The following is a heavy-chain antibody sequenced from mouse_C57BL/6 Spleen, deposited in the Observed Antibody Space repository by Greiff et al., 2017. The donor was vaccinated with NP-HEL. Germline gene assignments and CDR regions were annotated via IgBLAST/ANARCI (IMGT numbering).Heavy chain of an antibody. Sequence: VQLQQPGAELVRPGSSVKLSCKASGYTFTSYWMDWVKQRPGQGLEWIGNIYPSDSETHYNQKFKDKATLTVDKSSSTAYMQLSSLTSEDSAVYYCARRRTTITTVVATDAMDYWGQGTSVTVSS. CDR2: IYPSDSET. CDR3: ARRRTTITTVVATDAMDY. CDR1: GYTFTSYW. D-gene: IGHD1-1*01. V-gene: IGHV1-61*01. J-gene: IGHJ4*01.